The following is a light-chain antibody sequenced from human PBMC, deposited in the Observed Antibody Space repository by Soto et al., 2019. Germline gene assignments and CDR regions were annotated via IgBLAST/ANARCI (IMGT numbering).Light chain of an antibody. CDR2: AAS. V-gene: IGKV1-12*01. J-gene: IGKJ2*01. CDR1: LGISSW. CDR3: QQTNSPYT. Sequence: DIQMTQSPSSVSASVGDRVTITCRASLGISSWLAWYRQKPGKAPELLVYAASSLQSDVSSRFSGSGSGTDFALTITRLQPEDSATFFCQQTNSPYTFGQGTTVEI.